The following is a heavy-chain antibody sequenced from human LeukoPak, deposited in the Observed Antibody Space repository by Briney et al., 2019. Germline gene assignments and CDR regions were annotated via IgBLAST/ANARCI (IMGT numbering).Heavy chain of an antibody. CDR1: GGSIGSYY. V-gene: IGHV4-59*01. D-gene: IGHD3-10*01. CDR3: ARYDGGSGPFDY. Sequence: SETLSLTCTVSGGSIGSYYWNWIRQPPEKGLEWIGYIYYSGSTNYNPSLKSRVTISLDTSKKQFSLKLSSVTAADTAVYYCARYDGGSGPFDYWGQGTLVTVSS. J-gene: IGHJ4*02. CDR2: IYYSGST.